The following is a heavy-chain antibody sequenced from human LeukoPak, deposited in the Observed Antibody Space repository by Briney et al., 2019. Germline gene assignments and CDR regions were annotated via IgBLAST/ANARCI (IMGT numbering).Heavy chain of an antibody. CDR2: ISYDGSNK. CDR3: ASPGSVGDTGMPDY. CDR1: GFTFSSFP. V-gene: IGHV3-30*04. Sequence: PGGSLRLSCAASGFTFSSFPMHWVRQAPGKGLEWVAVISYDGSNKYYADSVKGRFTISRDNAKNSLYLQMNSLRAEDTAVYYCASPGSVGDTGMPDYWGQGTLVTVSS. J-gene: IGHJ4*02. D-gene: IGHD5-18*01.